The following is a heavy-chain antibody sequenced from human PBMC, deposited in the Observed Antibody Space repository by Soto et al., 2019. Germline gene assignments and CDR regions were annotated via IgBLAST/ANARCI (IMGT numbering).Heavy chain of an antibody. Sequence: GGSLRLSCAASGFTFDDYAMHWVRQAPGKGLEWVSGISWNSGSIGYADSGKGRFTISRDNAKNSLYLQMNSLRAEDTALYYCAKGYDYGDYGSDAYYYYYYYMDVWGKGTTVTVSS. J-gene: IGHJ6*03. V-gene: IGHV3-9*01. D-gene: IGHD4-17*01. CDR2: ISWNSGSI. CDR3: AKGYDYGDYGSDAYYYYYYYMDV. CDR1: GFTFDDYA.